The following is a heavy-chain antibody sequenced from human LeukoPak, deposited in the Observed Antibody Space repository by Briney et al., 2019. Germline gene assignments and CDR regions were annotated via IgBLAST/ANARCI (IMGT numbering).Heavy chain of an antibody. CDR2: INPDGRSI. CDR1: GFTFNTYG. D-gene: IGHD3/OR15-3a*01. V-gene: IGHV3-74*01. CDR3: ARDLDFSVAV. J-gene: IGHJ4*02. Sequence: GGSLRLSCAVSGFTFNTYGMHWVRQVPGKGMVWVSDINPDGRSITYADSVKGRFTIYRDRAKNTLYLQTNSLRGEDTAAYYCARDLDFSVAVWGQGTQVTVS.